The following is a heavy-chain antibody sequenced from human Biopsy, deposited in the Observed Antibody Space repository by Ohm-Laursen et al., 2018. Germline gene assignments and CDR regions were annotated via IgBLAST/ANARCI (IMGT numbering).Heavy chain of an antibody. Sequence: SLRLSCAAPGFSFGGYAMNWVRQAPGKGLEWVSGISGSGNSPSHADSVKGRFSISRDNSKNTVYLQMNSLRAADTAVYYCARDRYYGSESYYSHYNMDVWGQGTTVSVSS. CDR2: ISGSGNSP. D-gene: IGHD3-10*01. CDR1: GFSFGGYA. CDR3: ARDRYYGSESYYSHYNMDV. V-gene: IGHV3-23*01. J-gene: IGHJ6*02.